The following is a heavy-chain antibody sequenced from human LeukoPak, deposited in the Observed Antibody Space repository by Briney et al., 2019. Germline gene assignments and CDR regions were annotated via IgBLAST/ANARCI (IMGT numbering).Heavy chain of an antibody. J-gene: IGHJ4*02. D-gene: IGHD5-24*01. Sequence: SETLSLTCTVSGGSISSYYLSSIRQPPGTGLEWIGYIYYSGSTIYNPSLKSRVTISVDTSKNQTSLKLSSVTAADTAVYFCARRGEMASPFDYWGQGTLVTVSS. CDR2: IYYSGST. CDR3: ARRGEMASPFDY. V-gene: IGHV4-59*08. CDR1: GGSISSYY.